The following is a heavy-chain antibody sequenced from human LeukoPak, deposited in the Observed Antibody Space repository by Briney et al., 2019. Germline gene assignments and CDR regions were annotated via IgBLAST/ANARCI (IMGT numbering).Heavy chain of an antibody. CDR3: ARSDIVVVPAVGYYYYALDV. CDR2: IYYSGST. V-gene: IGHV4-39*07. J-gene: IGHJ6*04. CDR1: GGSISSASYF. D-gene: IGHD2-2*01. Sequence: SETLSLTCTVSGGSISSASYFWGWIRQPPGKGLEWIGTIYYSGSTYYNASLRSRVTMSGDTSRNQFSLRLSSVTAADTAVYYCARSDIVVVPAVGYYYYALDVWGKGTTVTVSS.